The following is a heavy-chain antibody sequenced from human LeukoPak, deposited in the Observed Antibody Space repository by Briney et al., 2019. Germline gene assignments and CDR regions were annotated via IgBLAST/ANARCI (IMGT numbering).Heavy chain of an antibody. Sequence: QPGGSLRLSCAASGVTFSSYGMHWVRQAPGKGLEWVALISSDGNDKLYGDSVKGRFTISRDNSKNTLYLQMNSLRAEDTAVYYCARPRIQLVYYYGMDVWGQGTTVTVSS. V-gene: IGHV3-30*03. CDR2: ISSDGNDK. J-gene: IGHJ6*02. CDR3: ARPRIQLVYYYGMDV. D-gene: IGHD5-18*01. CDR1: GVTFSSYG.